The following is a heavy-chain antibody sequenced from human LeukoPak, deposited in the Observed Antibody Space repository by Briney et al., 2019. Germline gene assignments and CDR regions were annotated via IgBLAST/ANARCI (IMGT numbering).Heavy chain of an antibody. Sequence: SETLSLTCTVSGDSVSSYYWSWIRQPPGKGLEWIGYIHSSGSTNYNPSLKSRITISVDTSKNQFSLKVSSVTAADTAVYYCARVPPGYGYGYFDYWGQGTLVTVSS. CDR2: IHSSGST. D-gene: IGHD5-18*01. CDR1: GDSVSSYY. CDR3: ARVPPGYGYGYFDY. J-gene: IGHJ4*02. V-gene: IGHV4-59*02.